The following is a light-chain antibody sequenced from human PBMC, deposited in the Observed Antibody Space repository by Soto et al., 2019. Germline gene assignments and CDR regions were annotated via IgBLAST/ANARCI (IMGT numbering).Light chain of an antibody. V-gene: IGLV2-14*01. CDR2: DVS. CDR3: GSYTSSSTLYV. CDR1: SSDVGGSNY. J-gene: IGLJ1*01. Sequence: QSVLTQPASVSGSPGQSITISCTGTSSDVGGSNYVSWYQQHPGKAPKLMIYDVSNRPYGVSARFSGSKSGNTASLTISGLQTEDEADYYCGSYTSSSTLYVFGTGTKLTVL.